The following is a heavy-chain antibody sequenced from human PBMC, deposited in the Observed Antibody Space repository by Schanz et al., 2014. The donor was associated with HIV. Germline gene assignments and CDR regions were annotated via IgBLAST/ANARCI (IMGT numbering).Heavy chain of an antibody. J-gene: IGHJ3*02. CDR2: ISTGGERT. D-gene: IGHD3-16*01. CDR3: AQMGAFAAFDI. CDR1: GFPFSNFA. V-gene: IGHV3-23*01. Sequence: EVQLLESGGGLVQPGGSLRLSCVAPGFPFSNFAMSWVRQDPGRGLEWVSAISTGGERTFYADSVKGRFTISRDNSRNTLFLQMDSLRVDDTAVYYCAQMGAFAAFDIWGHGTVVTVSS.